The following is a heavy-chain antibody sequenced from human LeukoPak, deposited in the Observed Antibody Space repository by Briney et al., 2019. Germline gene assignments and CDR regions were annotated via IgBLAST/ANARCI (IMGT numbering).Heavy chain of an antibody. Sequence: GGSLRLACAASGFTFSGYGMHWVRQAPGKGLEWVAVIWYDGSNKYYADSVKGRFTISRDNSKNTLYLQMNSLRAEDTAVYYSARDFGDYTSAFDIWGQGTMVTVSS. CDR2: IWYDGSNK. CDR1: GFTFSGYG. D-gene: IGHD4-17*01. J-gene: IGHJ3*02. CDR3: ARDFGDYTSAFDI. V-gene: IGHV3-33*01.